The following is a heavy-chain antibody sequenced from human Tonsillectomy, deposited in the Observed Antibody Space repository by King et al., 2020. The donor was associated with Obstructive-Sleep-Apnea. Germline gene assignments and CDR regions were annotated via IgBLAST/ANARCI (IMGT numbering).Heavy chain of an antibody. V-gene: IGHV4-31*03. D-gene: IGHD4-23*01. CDR2: IYYSGST. CDR1: GGSISSGGYY. Sequence: QLQESGPGLVKPSQTLSLTCTVSGGSISSGGYYWRWIRQHPGKGLEWIGYIYYSGSTYYNPSLKSRVTISVDTSKNQFSLKLSSVTAADTAVYYCARDDGGKGNWYFDLWGRGTLVTVSS. CDR3: ARDDGGKGNWYFDL. J-gene: IGHJ2*01.